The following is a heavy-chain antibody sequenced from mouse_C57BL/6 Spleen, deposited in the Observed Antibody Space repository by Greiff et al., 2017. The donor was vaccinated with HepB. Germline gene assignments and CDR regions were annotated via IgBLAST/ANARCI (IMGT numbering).Heavy chain of an antibody. CDR2: ISYDGSN. J-gene: IGHJ3*01. D-gene: IGHD2-4*01. Sequence: EVQLQESGPGLVKPSQSLSLTCSVTGYSITSGYYWNWIRQFPGNKLEWMGYISYDGSNNYNPSLKNRISITRDTSKNQFFLKLNSVTTEDTATYYGARHDYTGWFAYWGQGTLVTVSA. V-gene: IGHV3-6*01. CDR1: GYSITSGYY. CDR3: ARHDYTGWFAY.